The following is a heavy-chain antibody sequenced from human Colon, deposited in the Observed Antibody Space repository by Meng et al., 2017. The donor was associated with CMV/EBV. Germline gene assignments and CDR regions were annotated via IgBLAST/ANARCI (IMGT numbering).Heavy chain of an antibody. CDR2: IYYSGST. CDR1: GGSISSSSSY. Sequence: QLHPQEAGPGLVKPSETLSPPCTVSGGSISSSSSYWGWIRQPPGKGLEWIGSIYYSGSTYYNPSLKSRVTISVDTSKNQFSLKLSSVTAADTAVYYCARAAAAGEYYFDYWGQGTLVTVSS. J-gene: IGHJ4*02. V-gene: IGHV4-39*07. CDR3: ARAAAAGEYYFDY. D-gene: IGHD6-13*01.